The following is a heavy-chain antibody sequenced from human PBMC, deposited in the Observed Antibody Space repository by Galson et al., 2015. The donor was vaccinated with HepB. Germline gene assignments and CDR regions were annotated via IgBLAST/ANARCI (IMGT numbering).Heavy chain of an antibody. Sequence: SLRLSCAASGFTFSSYSMNWVRQAPGKGLEWLSYTNTISTNIYYADSVRGRFTISRDNAKNSLYLQMNSLRAEDTAVYYCARGLLRLIDYWGQGTLATVSS. D-gene: IGHD1-26*01. CDR2: TNTISTNI. CDR1: GFTFSSYS. J-gene: IGHJ4*02. CDR3: ARGLLRLIDY. V-gene: IGHV3-48*01.